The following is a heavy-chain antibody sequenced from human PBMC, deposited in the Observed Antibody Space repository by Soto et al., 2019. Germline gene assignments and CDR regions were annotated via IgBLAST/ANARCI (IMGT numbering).Heavy chain of an antibody. CDR3: ARDWGGYPFYYYGMDV. D-gene: IGHD5-12*01. CDR1: GGTFSSYA. J-gene: IGHJ6*02. Sequence: ASVRVSCKASGGTFSSYAISWVRQAPGRVLEWMGGIIPIFGTANYAQKFQGRVTITADESTSTAYMELRSLRSEDTAVYYCARDWGGYPFYYYGMDVWGQGTTVTVSS. V-gene: IGHV1-69*13. CDR2: IIPIFGTA.